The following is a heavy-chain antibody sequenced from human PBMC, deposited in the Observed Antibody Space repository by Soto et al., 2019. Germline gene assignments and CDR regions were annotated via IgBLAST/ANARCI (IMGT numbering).Heavy chain of an antibody. Sequence: ASVKVSCKASGYTFTSYAMHWVRQAPGQRLEWMGWINAGNGNTKYSQKFQGRVTITRDTSASTAYMELSSLRSEDTAVYYCATEPSFSGSYPVWGQGTLVTVSS. V-gene: IGHV1-3*01. CDR1: GYTFTSYA. CDR2: INAGNGNT. J-gene: IGHJ4*02. D-gene: IGHD1-26*01. CDR3: ATEPSFSGSYPV.